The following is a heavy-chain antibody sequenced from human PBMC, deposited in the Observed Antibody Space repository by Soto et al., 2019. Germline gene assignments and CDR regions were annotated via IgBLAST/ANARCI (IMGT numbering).Heavy chain of an antibody. Sequence: QVRLVESGGGVVQPGRSLRLSCAASGFTFSSYGMHWVRQAPGKGLEWVAVISYDGSNKYYADSVKGRFTISRDNSKNTLYLQMNSLRAEDTAVYYCAKEGAARPVYYYYYGMDVWGQGTTVTVSS. CDR3: AKEGAARPVYYYYYGMDV. D-gene: IGHD6-6*01. CDR2: ISYDGSNK. J-gene: IGHJ6*02. V-gene: IGHV3-30*18. CDR1: GFTFSSYG.